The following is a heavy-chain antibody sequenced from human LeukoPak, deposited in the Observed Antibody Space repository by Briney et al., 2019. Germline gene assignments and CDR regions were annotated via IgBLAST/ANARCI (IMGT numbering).Heavy chain of an antibody. V-gene: IGHV3-7*01. CDR2: IKQDGSEK. J-gene: IGHJ4*02. D-gene: IGHD6-13*01. CDR3: ARSDRGWQQGGQLAFDY. CDR1: GFTFSSYW. Sequence: HSGGSLRLSCAASGFTFSSYWMSWVRQAPGKGLEWVANIKQDGSEKYYVDSVKGRFTISRDNAKNSLYLQMNSLRAEDTAVYYCARSDRGWQQGGQLAFDYWGQGTLVTVSS.